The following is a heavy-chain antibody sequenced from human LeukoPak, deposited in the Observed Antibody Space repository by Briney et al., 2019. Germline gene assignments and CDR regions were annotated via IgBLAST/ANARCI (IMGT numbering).Heavy chain of an antibody. J-gene: IGHJ4*02. CDR2: TYYRSRWYN. D-gene: IGHD4-23*01. V-gene: IGHV6-1*01. CDR3: ARAKTVAAYYFDY. CDR1: GDSVSSDTAA. Sequence: SQTLSLTCAISGDSVSSDTAAWNWIRQSPSRGLEWLGRTYYRSRWYNDYAVSVKSRITINPDTSKNQSSLQLTSVTPEDTALYYCARAKTVAAYYFDYWGQGTLVTVSS.